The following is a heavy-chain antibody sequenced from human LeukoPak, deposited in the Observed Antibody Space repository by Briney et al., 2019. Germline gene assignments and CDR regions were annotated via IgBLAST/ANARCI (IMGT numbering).Heavy chain of an antibody. CDR2: IYYSGST. J-gene: IGHJ4*02. D-gene: IGHD3-10*01. Sequence: PSETLPLTCTVSGGSISSYYWNWIRQTPGKGLEWIGYIYYSGSTNYNPSLKSRVTISVDTSKNQFSLRLSSVTAADTAIYYCARGPGSNSLLRFDSWGQGSLVIVSS. CDR3: ARGPGSNSLLRFDS. V-gene: IGHV4-59*01. CDR1: GGSISSYY.